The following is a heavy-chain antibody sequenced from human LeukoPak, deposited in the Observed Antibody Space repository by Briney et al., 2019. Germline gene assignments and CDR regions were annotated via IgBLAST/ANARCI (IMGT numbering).Heavy chain of an antibody. CDR1: GFTFTEYA. CDR2: INAGNGDK. CDR3: VRGRWERSGWYYLDY. Sequence: ASVKVSCKASGFTFTEYAIHWLRQAPGQSLEWMGWINAGNGDKKYSQTLQARVTITRDTSANTADMELSSLRPEDTAVYYCVRGRWERSGWYYLDYWGQGTLVTVSS. D-gene: IGHD6-19*01. J-gene: IGHJ4*02. V-gene: IGHV1-3*01.